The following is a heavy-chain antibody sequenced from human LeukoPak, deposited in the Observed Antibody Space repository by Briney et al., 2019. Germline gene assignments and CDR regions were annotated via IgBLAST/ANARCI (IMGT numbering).Heavy chain of an antibody. CDR2: IKKDGSEK. D-gene: IGHD3-10*01. CDR3: APYYYGSGTSLGY. Sequence: PGGSLRLSCAASGFTFSNNWMSWVCQAPGKGLEWVANIKKDGSEKYYVDSVKGRFTISRDNAKNSVYLQMNSLRVEDTAVYYCAPYYYGSGTSLGYWGQGTLVTVSS. J-gene: IGHJ4*02. CDR1: GFTFSNNW. V-gene: IGHV3-7*01.